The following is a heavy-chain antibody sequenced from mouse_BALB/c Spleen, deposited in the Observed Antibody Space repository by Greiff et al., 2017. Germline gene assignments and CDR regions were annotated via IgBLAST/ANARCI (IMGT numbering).Heavy chain of an antibody. CDR3: ARHRSNWGFDY. CDR2: ISNGGGST. Sequence: EVQLQESGGGLVQPGGSLKLSCAASGFTFSSYTMSWVRQTPEKRLEWVAYISNGGGSTYYPDTVKGRFTISRDNAKNTLYLQMSSLKSEDTAMYYCARHRSNWGFDYWGQGTTLTVSS. J-gene: IGHJ2*01. D-gene: IGHD4-1*01. CDR1: GFTFSSYT. V-gene: IGHV5-12-2*01.